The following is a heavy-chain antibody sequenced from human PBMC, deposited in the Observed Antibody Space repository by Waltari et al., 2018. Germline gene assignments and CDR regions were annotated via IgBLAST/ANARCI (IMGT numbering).Heavy chain of an antibody. J-gene: IGHJ5*02. Sequence: QLQLQESGPGLVTPSETLSLTCTVSGGSISSSRYYWGWIRQSPGKGLEWIGSIYYSGSTYYNPTLKSRVTISGDTSKNQFSLKLSSVTAADTAVYYCARHWKRNGYRFDPWGQGTLVIVSS. CDR1: GGSISSSRYY. CDR2: IYYSGST. V-gene: IGHV4-39*01. CDR3: ARHWKRNGYRFDP. D-gene: IGHD5-12*01.